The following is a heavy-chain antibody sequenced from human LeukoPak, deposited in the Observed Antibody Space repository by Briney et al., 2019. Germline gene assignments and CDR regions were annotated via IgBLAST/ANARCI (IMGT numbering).Heavy chain of an antibody. CDR1: GYTLSELS. D-gene: IGHD5-18*01. CDR2: FDPEDGET. CDR3: ATDLVGYNYGYDGDY. Sequence: ASVKVSCKVSGYTLSELSMHWVRQAPGKGLEWMGRFDPEDGETIYAQSFQGRVTMTEDTSTDTAYMDLSSLRSEDTAVYYCATDLVGYNYGYDGDYWGQGILVTVSS. J-gene: IGHJ4*02. V-gene: IGHV1-24*01.